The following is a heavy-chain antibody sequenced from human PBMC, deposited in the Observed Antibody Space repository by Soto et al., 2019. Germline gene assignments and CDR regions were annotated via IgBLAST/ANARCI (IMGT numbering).Heavy chain of an antibody. Sequence: QVQLVQSGAEVKKPGSSVKLSCKASGGTFSSYAMSWVRQRPGQGLEWMGGIMPIIGTANYAQKFQGRVTISADESTSTAYMELSSLRSEDTAVYYCARGGYSSSYRLDYWGQGTLVTVSS. CDR2: IMPIIGTA. CDR1: GGTFSSYA. CDR3: ARGGYSSSYRLDY. D-gene: IGHD6-6*01. V-gene: IGHV1-69*01. J-gene: IGHJ4*02.